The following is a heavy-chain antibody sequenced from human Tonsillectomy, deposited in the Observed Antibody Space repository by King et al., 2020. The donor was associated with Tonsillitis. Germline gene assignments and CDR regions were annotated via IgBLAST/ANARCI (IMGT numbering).Heavy chain of an antibody. D-gene: IGHD6-25*01. J-gene: IGHJ3*01. V-gene: IGHV5-51*01. CDR2: MYPGDSDT. CDR3: ATQGFGSAWDGFHV. Sequence: VQLVESGAEVKKPGDFLKISCKGSGYSFATYWIGWVRQMPGKGLEWMGVMYPGDSDTRYSPSFQSHVTISADKSLSTAYLQWSSLKASDTAMYYCATQGFGSAWDGFHVWGQGTMVTVSS. CDR1: GYSFATYW.